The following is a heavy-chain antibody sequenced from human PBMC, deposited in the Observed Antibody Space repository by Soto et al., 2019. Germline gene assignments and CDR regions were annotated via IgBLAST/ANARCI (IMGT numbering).Heavy chain of an antibody. CDR1: CGSISSSSYY. CDR2: IYYSGST. J-gene: IGHJ6*03. V-gene: IGHV4-39*01. CDR3: ARNRLRYFDWLPTQYYYYYMDV. Sequence: SETLSLTCTVSCGSISSSSYYWGWIRQPPGKGLEWIGSIYYSGSTYYNPSLKSRVTISVDTSKNQFSLKLSSVTAADTAVYYCARNRLRYFDWLPTQYYYYYMDVWGKGTTVT. D-gene: IGHD3-9*01.